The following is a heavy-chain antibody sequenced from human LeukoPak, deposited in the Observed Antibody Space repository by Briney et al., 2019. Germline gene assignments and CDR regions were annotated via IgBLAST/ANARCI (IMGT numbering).Heavy chain of an antibody. D-gene: IGHD6-19*01. V-gene: IGHV1-2*02. CDR3: ARAAAGDSSGWYESPYYFDY. CDR1: GYTFTGYY. CDR2: INPNSGGT. J-gene: IGHJ4*02. Sequence: ASVKVSCKASGYTFTGYYMHWVRQAPGQGLEWMGWINPNSGGTNYAQKFQGRVTMTRDTSISTAYMELSSLRSEDTAVYYCARAAAGDSSGWYESPYYFDYWGQGTLVTVSS.